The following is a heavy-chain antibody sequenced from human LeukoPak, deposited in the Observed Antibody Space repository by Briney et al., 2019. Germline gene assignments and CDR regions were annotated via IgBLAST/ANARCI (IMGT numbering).Heavy chain of an antibody. CDR1: GGSIGSYY. CDR2: IYYSGST. Sequence: SETLSLTCTVSGGSIGSYYWSWIRQPPGKGLEWIGYIYYSGSTNYNPSLKSRVTISVDTSKNQFSLKLSSVTAADTAVYYCARARGSSGWSYFDYWGQGTLVTVSS. D-gene: IGHD6-19*01. CDR3: ARARGSSGWSYFDY. J-gene: IGHJ4*02. V-gene: IGHV4-59*01.